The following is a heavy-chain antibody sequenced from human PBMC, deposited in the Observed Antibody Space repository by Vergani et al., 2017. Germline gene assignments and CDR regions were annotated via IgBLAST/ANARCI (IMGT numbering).Heavy chain of an antibody. CDR1: GFTFSSYS. Sequence: EVQLVESGGGLVQPGGSLRLSCAASGFTFSSYSMNWVRQAPGKGLEWVSYISSSSSTIYYADSVKGRFTISRDNANNSLYLQMNSLRAEDTAVYYCATSTGTTARNAFDIWGQGTMVTVSS. CDR2: ISSSSSTI. J-gene: IGHJ3*02. CDR3: ATSTGTTARNAFDI. D-gene: IGHD4-17*01. V-gene: IGHV3-48*04.